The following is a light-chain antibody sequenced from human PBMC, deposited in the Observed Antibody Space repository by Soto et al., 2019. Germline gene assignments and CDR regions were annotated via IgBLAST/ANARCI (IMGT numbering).Light chain of an antibody. Sequence: QSALTQPRSVSGSPGQSVTISCSGSSSDIGDYDYVSWYQQPPGKAPTLLIYDVTKRPSGVPDRFSGSKSGDTASLTISGLQAGDEGNYYCCSYVGRNTRYVFGTGTKLTVL. CDR2: DVT. J-gene: IGLJ1*01. CDR1: SSDIGDYDY. CDR3: CSYVGRNTRYV. V-gene: IGLV2-11*01.